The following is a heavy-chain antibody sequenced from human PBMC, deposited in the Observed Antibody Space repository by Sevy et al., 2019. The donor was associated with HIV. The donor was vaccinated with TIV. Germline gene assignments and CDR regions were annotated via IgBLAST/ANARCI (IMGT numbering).Heavy chain of an antibody. CDR1: GFTFSSNW. CDR3: ARAQQVTMLVVIGGLYFDL. D-gene: IGHD2-21*01. Sequence: GGSLRLSFVASGFTFSSNWMTWVRQAPGKGLEWVANVKQDMSEKYYADSVKGRFTISRDNAKNSLYLQMNSLRAEDTAVYYCARAQQVTMLVVIGGLYFDLWGQGTLVTVSS. CDR2: VKQDMSEK. J-gene: IGHJ4*02. V-gene: IGHV3-7*01.